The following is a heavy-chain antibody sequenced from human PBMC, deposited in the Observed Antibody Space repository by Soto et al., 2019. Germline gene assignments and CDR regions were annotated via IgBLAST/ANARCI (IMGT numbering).Heavy chain of an antibody. CDR3: AREAGSSGPYYYYYGMDV. D-gene: IGHD6-6*01. V-gene: IGHV1-2*04. CDR1: GYTFTGYY. Sequence: ASVKVSCKASGYTFTGYYMHGVRQAPGQGLEWMGWINPNSGGTNYAQKFQGWVTMTRDTSISTAYMELSRLRSDDTAVYYCAREAGSSGPYYYYYGMDVWGQGTTVTVSS. CDR2: INPNSGGT. J-gene: IGHJ6*02.